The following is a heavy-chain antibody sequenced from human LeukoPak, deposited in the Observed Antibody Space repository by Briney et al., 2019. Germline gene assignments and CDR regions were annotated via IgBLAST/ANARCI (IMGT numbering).Heavy chain of an antibody. CDR1: GGSFSGYY. J-gene: IGHJ3*02. CDR2: IYYGGST. Sequence: SETLSLTCAVYGGSFSGYYWSWIRQPPGKGLEWIGTIYYGGSTYYNPSLKSRVTISVDTSKNQFSLKLSSVTAADTAVYYCARLGWQWLVQAFDIWGQGTMVTVSS. CDR3: ARLGWQWLVQAFDI. D-gene: IGHD6-19*01. V-gene: IGHV4-34*01.